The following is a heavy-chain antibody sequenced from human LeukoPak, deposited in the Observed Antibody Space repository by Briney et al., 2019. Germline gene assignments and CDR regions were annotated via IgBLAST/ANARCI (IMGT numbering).Heavy chain of an antibody. V-gene: IGHV3-66*01. J-gene: IGHJ6*03. CDR1: GFTVSSNY. Sequence: GGSLRLSCAASGFTVSSNYMSWVRQGPGKGLEWISFIYSGGSTAYADSVKGRFIISRDNSKNTLYLQMNSLRAEDTAVYYCAKAGYDILTGSYYYYYMDVWGKGTTVTVSS. CDR2: IYSGGST. D-gene: IGHD3-9*01. CDR3: AKAGYDILTGSYYYYYMDV.